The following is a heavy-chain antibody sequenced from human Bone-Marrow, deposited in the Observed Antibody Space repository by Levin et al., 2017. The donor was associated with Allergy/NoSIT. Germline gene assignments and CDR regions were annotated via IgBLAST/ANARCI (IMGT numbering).Heavy chain of an antibody. CDR2: INHSGST. CDR3: ARKDFDFWSGSGGSHYYFDS. J-gene: IGHJ4*02. Sequence: SQTLSLTCAVYGGSFSDYYWSWIRQPPGKGLEWIGEINHSGSTNYNPSLKSRVSMSIDTSRNEFSLKLTSVTAADTAVYYCARKDFDFWSGSGGSHYYFDSWGQGILVTVSS. V-gene: IGHV4-34*01. D-gene: IGHD3-3*01. CDR1: GGSFSDYY.